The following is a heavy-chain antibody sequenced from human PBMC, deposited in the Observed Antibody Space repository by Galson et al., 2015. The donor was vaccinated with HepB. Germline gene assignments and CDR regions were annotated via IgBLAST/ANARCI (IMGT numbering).Heavy chain of an antibody. CDR3: ARVTRYCSGGSCYAGGFDY. CDR1: GGSISSGGYY. Sequence: QVQLQESGPGLVKPSETLSLTCTVSGGSISSGGYYWSWIRQHPGKGLEWIGYIYYSGSTYYNPSLKSRVTISVDTSKNQFSLKLNSVTAADTAVYYCARVTRYCSGGSCYAGGFDYWGQGTLVTVSS. CDR2: IYYSGST. V-gene: IGHV4-31*03. J-gene: IGHJ4*02. D-gene: IGHD2-15*01.